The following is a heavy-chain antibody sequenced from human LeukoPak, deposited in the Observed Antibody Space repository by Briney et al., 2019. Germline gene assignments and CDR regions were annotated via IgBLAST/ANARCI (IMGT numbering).Heavy chain of an antibody. V-gene: IGHV1-18*01. CDR3: ARDRLSGGGDY. Sequence: ASVKVSCKASGYTFTNYGISWVRQAPGQGLEWMGWISAYNGNTNYAQKLQGRVTMTTDTSTSTDYMALKSLRSDDPAVYYCARDRLSGGGDYWGQGTLVIVSS. CDR2: ISAYNGNT. J-gene: IGHJ4*02. D-gene: IGHD3-3*01. CDR1: GYTFTNYG.